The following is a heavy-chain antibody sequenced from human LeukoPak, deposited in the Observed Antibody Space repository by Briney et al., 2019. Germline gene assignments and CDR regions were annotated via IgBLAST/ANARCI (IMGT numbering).Heavy chain of an antibody. Sequence: ASVKVSCKASGYTFTSYGISWVRQAPGQGLEWMGWISAYNGNTNYAQKLQGRVTMTTDTSTNTAYMELRSLRSEDTAVYYCARMSYNYYFDYWGQGTLVTVSS. CDR2: ISAYNGNT. CDR3: ARMSYNYYFDY. V-gene: IGHV1-18*01. J-gene: IGHJ4*02. CDR1: GYTFTSYG. D-gene: IGHD1-20*01.